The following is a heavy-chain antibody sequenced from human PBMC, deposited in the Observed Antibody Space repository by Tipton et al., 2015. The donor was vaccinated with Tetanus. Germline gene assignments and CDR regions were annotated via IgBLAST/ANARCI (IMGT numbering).Heavy chain of an antibody. V-gene: IGHV5-51*01. Sequence: QLVQSGAEVKKPGESLKISCKGSGYSFTSYWIGWVRQMPGKGLEWMWIIYPGDSDTRYSTSFHGQVTISADQSISTAYLQWSSLKASDTAMYYCATLPYYDYVWGSYRYYFDYWGQGTLVTVSS. D-gene: IGHD3-16*02. CDR3: ATLPYYDYVWGSYRYYFDY. CDR1: GYSFTSYW. J-gene: IGHJ4*02. CDR2: IYPGDSDT.